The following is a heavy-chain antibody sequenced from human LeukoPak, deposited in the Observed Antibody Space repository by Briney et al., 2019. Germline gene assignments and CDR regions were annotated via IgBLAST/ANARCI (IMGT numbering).Heavy chain of an antibody. Sequence: HPGGSLRLSCAASGFTFSSYAMSWVRQAPGKGLEWVSAISGSGGSTYYADSVKGRFTISRDKSKNTLYLQMNSLRAEDTAVYYCAKDSSSSGSLVDYWGQGTLVTVSS. V-gene: IGHV3-23*01. CDR1: GFTFSSYA. D-gene: IGHD3-22*01. J-gene: IGHJ4*02. CDR3: AKDSSSSGSLVDY. CDR2: ISGSGGST.